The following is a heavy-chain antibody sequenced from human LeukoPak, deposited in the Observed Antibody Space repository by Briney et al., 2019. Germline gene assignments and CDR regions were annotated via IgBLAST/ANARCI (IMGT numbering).Heavy chain of an antibody. CDR3: ARDGIYGDCDI. J-gene: IGHJ3*02. Sequence: GASVKVSCKASGYTFTSYAMHWVRQAPGQRLEWMGWINAGNGNTKYSQKFQGRVTITRDTSASTAYMEMSSLRSEDTAVYYCARDGIYGDCDIWGQGTMVTVSS. D-gene: IGHD4-17*01. CDR1: GYTFTSYA. CDR2: INAGNGNT. V-gene: IGHV1-3*01.